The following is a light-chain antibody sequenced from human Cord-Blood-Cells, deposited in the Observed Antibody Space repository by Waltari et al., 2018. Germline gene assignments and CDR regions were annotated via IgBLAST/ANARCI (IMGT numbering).Light chain of an antibody. CDR3: QQANSFPSS. Sequence: DIQMTQSQSFASASVGDRVTNTCRASQGISSWLAWYQQKTGKAPKLLIYAASSWQSGVPSRFSVSGSGTDFTLTISSLPPEDFATYYCQQANSFPSSFGQGPKLEIK. V-gene: IGKV1-12*02. CDR2: AAS. CDR1: QGISSW. J-gene: IGKJ2*03.